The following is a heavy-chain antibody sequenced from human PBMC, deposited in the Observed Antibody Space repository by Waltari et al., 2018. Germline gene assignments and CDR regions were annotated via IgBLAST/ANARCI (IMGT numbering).Heavy chain of an antibody. Sequence: EVQLVESGGGLIQPGGSLRLSCAASGFTVSSNSISWVRQAPGKGLEWVSVIYSGGSTYYADSVKGRFTISRDNSKNTLYLQMNSLRAEDTAVYYCARTLCGGDCYSPLDWGQGTLVTVSS. CDR2: IYSGGST. V-gene: IGHV3-53*01. D-gene: IGHD2-21*01. CDR1: GFTVSSNS. J-gene: IGHJ4*02. CDR3: ARTLCGGDCYSPLD.